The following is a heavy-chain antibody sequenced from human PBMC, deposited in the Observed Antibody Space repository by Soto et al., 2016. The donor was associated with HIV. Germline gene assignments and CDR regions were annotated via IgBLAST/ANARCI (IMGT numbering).Heavy chain of an antibody. CDR2: ISSSSR. Sequence: EVQLVESGGGLVKPGGSLRLSCAASGFTFSSYNMNWVRQAPGKGLKWVSSISSSSRHYGDSVKGRFTISRDNAKNSPYLQMNSLRVEDTAVYYCARGDYSSAWDLWGQGNPGHRLL. V-gene: IGHV3-21*01. D-gene: IGHD6-19*01. J-gene: IGHJ4*02. CDR3: ARGDYSSAWDL. CDR1: GFTFSSYN.